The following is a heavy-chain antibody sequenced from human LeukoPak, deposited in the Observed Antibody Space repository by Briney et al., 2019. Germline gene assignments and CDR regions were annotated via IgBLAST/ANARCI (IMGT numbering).Heavy chain of an antibody. Sequence: GGSLRLSCAASGFSFSGSSVHWVRQSSGRGLEWVGLIDKKDNLYATAYAESVRGRFTISRDDSKDTAFLHMDSLKTEDTALYYCTRDKGTYSWFDPWGQGTLVTVSS. CDR2: IDKKDNLYAT. V-gene: IGHV3-73*01. J-gene: IGHJ5*02. CDR3: TRDKGTYSWFDP. CDR1: GFSFSGSS. D-gene: IGHD1-26*01.